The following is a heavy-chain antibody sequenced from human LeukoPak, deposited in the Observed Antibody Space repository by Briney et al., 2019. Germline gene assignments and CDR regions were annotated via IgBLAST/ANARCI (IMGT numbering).Heavy chain of an antibody. CDR1: EFTFSTYW. CDR3: ARRAANYDFWSGYNV. CDR2: IKQDGSEK. V-gene: IGHV3-7*01. Sequence: GGSLRLXCAASEFTFSTYWMSWVRRAPGKGLESVASIKQDGSEKYYVDSVKGRFTISRDNAKNSVYLQMNSLRAEDTAMYYCARRAANYDFWSGYNVWGKGTTVTVSS. J-gene: IGHJ6*04. D-gene: IGHD3-3*01.